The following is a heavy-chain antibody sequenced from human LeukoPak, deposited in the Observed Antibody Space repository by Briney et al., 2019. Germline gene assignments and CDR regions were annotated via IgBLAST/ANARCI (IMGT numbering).Heavy chain of an antibody. CDR3: ARAHLGPVDAFDI. J-gene: IGHJ3*02. D-gene: IGHD1-14*01. V-gene: IGHV4-39*07. CDR2: IYYSGST. Sequence: SETLSLTCTVSGGYISSSNYYWGWIRQPPGKGLEWIGSIYYSGSTNYNPSLKSRVTISVDTSKNQFSLKLSSVTAADTAVYYCARAHLGPVDAFDIWGQGTMVTVSS. CDR1: GGYISSSNYY.